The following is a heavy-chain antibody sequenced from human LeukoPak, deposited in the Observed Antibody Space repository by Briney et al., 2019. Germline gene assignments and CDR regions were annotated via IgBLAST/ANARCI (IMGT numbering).Heavy chain of an antibody. CDR3: ARSWDYYYDSSGYYYFPGD. CDR2: IYYSGST. J-gene: IGHJ4*02. D-gene: IGHD3-22*01. CDR1: GGSISSYY. V-gene: IGHV4-59*01. Sequence: SETLSLTCTVSGGSISSYYRSWIRQPPGKGLEWIGYIYYSGSTNYNPSLKSRVTISVDTSKNQFSLKLSSVTAADTAVYYCARSWDYYYDSSGYYYFPGDWGQGTLVTVSS.